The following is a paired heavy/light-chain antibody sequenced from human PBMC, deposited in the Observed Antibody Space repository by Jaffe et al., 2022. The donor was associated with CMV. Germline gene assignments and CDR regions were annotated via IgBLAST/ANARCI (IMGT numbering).Heavy chain of an antibody. CDR1: GFSLSTPGVS. V-gene: IGHV2-5*02. Sequence: QITLKESGPTLVKPTQTLTLTCTVSGFSLSTPGVSVGWTRQPPRKALEWLALIYWDDDKRYSPSLQNRLTITKDTSKNQVVVTMTNMDPEDTGTYYCAHRRSDPRTSAYYLEVWGQGTLVIVSS. CDR2: IYWDDDK. D-gene: IGHD1-26*01. J-gene: IGHJ4*02. CDR3: AHRRSDPRTSAYYLEV.
Light chain of an antibody. CDR3: QQYNSWPQT. CDR2: GAS. J-gene: IGKJ1*01. CDR1: QTVNSN. V-gene: IGKV3-15*01. Sequence: EVVMTQSPATLSLSPGERATLSCRASQTVNSNLAWFQHKPGQAPRLLIFGASTRATGLPARFSGSGSGTQFTLTISSLQSEDFAVYFCQQYNSWPQTFGQGTKVEIK.